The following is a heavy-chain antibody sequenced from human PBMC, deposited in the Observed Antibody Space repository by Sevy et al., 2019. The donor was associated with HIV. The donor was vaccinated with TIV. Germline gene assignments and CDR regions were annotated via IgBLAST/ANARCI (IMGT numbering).Heavy chain of an antibody. CDR1: GFTFSSYA. J-gene: IGHJ4*02. Sequence: GGSLRLSCAASGFTFSSYAMHWVRQAPGKGLEWVGVISYDGSNKYYADSVKGRFTISRDNSKNTLYLQMNSLRAEDTAVYYCAREYCTNGVCSDYFDYWGQGTLVTVSS. CDR3: AREYCTNGVCSDYFDY. D-gene: IGHD2-8*01. CDR2: ISYDGSNK. V-gene: IGHV3-30*04.